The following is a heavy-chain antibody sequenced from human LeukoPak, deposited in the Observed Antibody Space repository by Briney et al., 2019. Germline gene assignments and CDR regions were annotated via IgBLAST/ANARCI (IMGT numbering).Heavy chain of an antibody. V-gene: IGHV3-30*18. J-gene: IGHJ4*02. CDR3: AKGGRYGGYYYGTEDTDFDY. CDR1: GFTFSSYG. Sequence: GGSLRLSCAASGFTFSSYGMHWVRQAPGKGLEWVAVISYDGSNKYYADSVKGRFTISRDNSKNTLYLQMNSLRAEDTAVYYCAKGGRYGGYYYGTEDTDFDYWGQGTLVTVSS. D-gene: IGHD3-22*01. CDR2: ISYDGSNK.